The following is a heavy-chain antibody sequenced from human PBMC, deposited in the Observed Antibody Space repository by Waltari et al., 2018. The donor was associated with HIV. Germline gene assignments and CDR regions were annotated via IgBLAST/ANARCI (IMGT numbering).Heavy chain of an antibody. D-gene: IGHD3-16*01. CDR3: ASLYNYVWGSPPPFDY. Sequence: EVQWVVPGGGLVQPGGSLRPSCPPLGFTSVTSCSPWVRQAPGKGLVWVSRINSDGSSTNYADSVKGRFTISRDNAKNTVYLQMNSLRAEDTALYYCASLYNYVWGSPPPFDYWGQGTLVTVSS. CDR1: GFTSVTSC. V-gene: IGHV3-74*01. CDR2: INSDGSST. J-gene: IGHJ4*02.